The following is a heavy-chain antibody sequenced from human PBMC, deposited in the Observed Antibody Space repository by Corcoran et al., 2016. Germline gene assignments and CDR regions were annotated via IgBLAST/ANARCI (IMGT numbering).Heavy chain of an antibody. CDR2: IIPIFGTA. CDR3: AREGHYYGSGSYYNDRSGHYYYGMDV. Sequence: QVQLVQSRAEVKKPGSSVKVSCKASGGTFSSYAISWVRQAPGQGLEWMGGIIPIFGTANYAQKFQGRVTITADESTSTAYMELSSLRSEDTAVDYWAREGHYYGSGSYYNDRSGHYYYGMDVWGQGTTVTVSS. CDR1: GGTFSSYA. J-gene: IGHJ6*02. V-gene: IGHV1-69*01. D-gene: IGHD3-10*01.